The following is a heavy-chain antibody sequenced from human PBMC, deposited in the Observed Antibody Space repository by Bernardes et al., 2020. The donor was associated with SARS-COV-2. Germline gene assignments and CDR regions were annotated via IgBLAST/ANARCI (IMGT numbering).Heavy chain of an antibody. J-gene: IGHJ4*02. CDR1: GDSVSTRSVS. D-gene: IGHD1-26*01. CDR2: TYYRSKWYN. V-gene: IGHV6-1*01. CDR3: ARDMSGGNVGFDC. Sequence: SQTLSLTCAISGDSVSTRSVSWNWIRQSPSRGLKLLGRTYYRSKWYNDYGIYGNSRVTINADTTKNQFYLQLKSASPEDTAVYYCARDMSGGNVGFDCWGQGNLVTVSS.